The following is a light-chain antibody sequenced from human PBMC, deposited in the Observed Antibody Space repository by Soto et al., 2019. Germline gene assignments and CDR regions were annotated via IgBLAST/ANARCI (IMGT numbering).Light chain of an antibody. V-gene: IGKV4-1*01. CDR2: CAS. J-gene: IGKJ4*01. Sequence: DIVMTQSPDFLAACLCERATINCTSSQSVFYNSNNQNFLGWYQQKPGHPPKLLIYCASTRVFGVPERLSGSGSGTDGSLIISSLQPEDVAVYYCQQYDTTPPLTFGGGTRVEIK. CDR3: QQYDTTPPLT. CDR1: QSVFYNSNNQNF.